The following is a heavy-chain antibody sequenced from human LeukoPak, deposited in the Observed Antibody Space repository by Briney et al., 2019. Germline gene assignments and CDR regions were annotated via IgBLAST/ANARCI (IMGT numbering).Heavy chain of an antibody. CDR3: AREVGRVRYFDY. CDR2: IDPSDSYT. Sequence: GESLKIFRKGSGYPFSSYWIRWVRPMPGKGLEWMGRIDPSDSYTNYSPSFQGHVISSADKSIGTAYLQWSSLKASDIAMYYCAREVGRVRYFDYWGQGSLVTVSS. CDR1: GYPFSSYW. V-gene: IGHV5-10-1*01. J-gene: IGHJ4*02. D-gene: IGHD2-2*01.